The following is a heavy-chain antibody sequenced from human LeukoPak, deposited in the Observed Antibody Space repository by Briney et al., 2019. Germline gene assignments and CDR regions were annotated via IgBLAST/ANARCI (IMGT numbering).Heavy chain of an antibody. CDR1: GFTFSSYG. CDR2: IWYDGSNK. J-gene: IGHJ4*02. Sequence: GRSLRLSCAASGFTFSSYGMHWVRQAPGKGLEWVAVIWYDGSNKYYADSVKGRFTISRDNSKNTLYLQMNSLRAEDTAVYYCARDRSVSIAARYYFDYWGQGTLVTVSS. V-gene: IGHV3-33*08. CDR3: ARDRSVSIAARYYFDY. D-gene: IGHD6-6*01.